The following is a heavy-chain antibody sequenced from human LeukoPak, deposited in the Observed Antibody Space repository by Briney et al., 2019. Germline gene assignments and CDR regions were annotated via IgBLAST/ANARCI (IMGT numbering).Heavy chain of an antibody. D-gene: IGHD3-22*01. CDR2: FDPEDGET. J-gene: IGHJ4*02. CDR3: ATDSENYYDSSGYY. CDR1: GYTLTELS. V-gene: IGHV1-24*01. Sequence: ASVKVSCKVSGYTLTELSMHWVRQAPGKGLEWMGGFDPEDGETIYAQKFQGRVTMTEDTSTDTAYMELSSLRSEDTAVYYCATDSENYYDSSGYYWGQGTLVTVSS.